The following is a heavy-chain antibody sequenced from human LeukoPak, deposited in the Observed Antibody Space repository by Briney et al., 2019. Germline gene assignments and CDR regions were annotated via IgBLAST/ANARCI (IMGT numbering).Heavy chain of an antibody. Sequence: RSETLSLTCAVYGGSFSDYYWNWIRQSPGKGLEWIGEINHTGTTNYNPSLKSRVTISVDTSKNQFSLKLSSVTAADTAVYYCARANYYDSSGVRYWGQGTLVTVSS. J-gene: IGHJ4*02. CDR3: ARANYYDSSGVRY. V-gene: IGHV4-34*01. D-gene: IGHD3-22*01. CDR2: INHTGTT. CDR1: GGSFSDYY.